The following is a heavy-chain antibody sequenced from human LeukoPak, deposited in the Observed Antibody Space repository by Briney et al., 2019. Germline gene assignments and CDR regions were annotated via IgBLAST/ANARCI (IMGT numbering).Heavy chain of an antibody. Sequence: GASVKVSCKASGGTFSSYAISWVRQAPGQGLESMGGIIPIFGTANYAQKFQGRVTITTDESTSTAYMELSSLRSEDTAVYHCARGYCSGGSCYSRYYYYYMDVWGKGTTVTVSS. CDR3: ARGYCSGGSCYSRYYYYYMDV. D-gene: IGHD2-15*01. V-gene: IGHV1-69*05. CDR1: GGTFSSYA. J-gene: IGHJ6*03. CDR2: IIPIFGTA.